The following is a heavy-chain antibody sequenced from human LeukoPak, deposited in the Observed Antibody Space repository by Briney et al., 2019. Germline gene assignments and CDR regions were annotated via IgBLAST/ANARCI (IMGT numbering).Heavy chain of an antibody. CDR1: GGSISSSSYY. V-gene: IGHV4-39*01. CDR3: VQGGLWFFY. J-gene: IGHJ4*02. CDR2: IYYSGST. Sequence: SETLSLTCTVSGGSISSSSYYWGWIRQPPGKGLEWIGSIYYSGSTYYNPSLKSRVTISVDTSKNQFSLKLSSVTAADTAVYYCVQGGLWFFYWGQGTLVTVSS. D-gene: IGHD3-10*01.